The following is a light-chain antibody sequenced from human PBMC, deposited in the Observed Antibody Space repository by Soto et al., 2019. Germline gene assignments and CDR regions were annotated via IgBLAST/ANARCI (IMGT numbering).Light chain of an antibody. V-gene: IGKV1-39*01. Sequence: DIQMTQSPSSLSASVGDRVTITCRASQNIRKYLNWYQQKPGEAPKLLIYGASSLQSGAPIRFSGSGSGTDFTLTIGSLQFEDFATYYGQQSYSTPVAFGPGTKVDIK. J-gene: IGKJ3*01. CDR1: QNIRKY. CDR3: QQSYSTPVA. CDR2: GAS.